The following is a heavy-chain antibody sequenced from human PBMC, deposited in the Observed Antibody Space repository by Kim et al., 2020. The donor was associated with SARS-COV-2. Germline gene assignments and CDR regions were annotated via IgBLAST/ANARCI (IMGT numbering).Heavy chain of an antibody. V-gene: IGHV4-34*01. Sequence: SETLSLTCAVYGGSFSGYYWSWIRQPPGKGLEWIGEINHSGSTNYNPSLKSRVTISVDTSKNQFSLKLSSVTAADTAVYYCARGARYSYGYPLAVNRAEYFQHWGQGTLVTVSS. CDR2: INHSGST. D-gene: IGHD5-18*01. CDR1: GGSFSGYY. CDR3: ARGARYSYGYPLAVNRAEYFQH. J-gene: IGHJ1*01.